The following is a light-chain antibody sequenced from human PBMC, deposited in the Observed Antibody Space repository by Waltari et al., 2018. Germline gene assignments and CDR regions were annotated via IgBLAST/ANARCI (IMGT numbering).Light chain of an antibody. Sequence: EIVMTQSPATLSVSPGERATLSCRASQGVSSNLAWYQQRPGQAPRLLIYGSSAWATGVPVRFRGSGSGTEFTLTITSMQSEDFAVYYCQQYNNWPWTFGQGTKVEIK. V-gene: IGKV3-15*01. CDR2: GSS. J-gene: IGKJ1*01. CDR1: QGVSSN. CDR3: QQYNNWPWT.